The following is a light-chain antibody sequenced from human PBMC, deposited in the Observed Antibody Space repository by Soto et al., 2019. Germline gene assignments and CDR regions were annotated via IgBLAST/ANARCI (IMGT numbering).Light chain of an antibody. CDR1: STEIGSYNL. CDR3: CSYAGSRTFVV. Sequence: QSVLTQPASVSGSPGQSITISCTGTSTEIGSYNLVSWYQHHPGKAPKLMIYEVTKRPSGVSNRFSGSKSANTASLTISGLQVEDEAEYYCCSYAGSRTFVVFGGGTKLTVL. CDR2: EVT. V-gene: IGLV2-23*02. J-gene: IGLJ2*01.